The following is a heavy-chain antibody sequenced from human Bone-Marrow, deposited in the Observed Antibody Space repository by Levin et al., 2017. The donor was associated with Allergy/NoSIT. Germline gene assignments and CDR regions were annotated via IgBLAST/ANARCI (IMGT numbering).Heavy chain of an antibody. Sequence: VASVKVSCAASGFPFSSYWMSWVRQAPGQGLEWVANINQDGSEKYYVDSVKGRFTISRDNAKNSLYLQMNNLRAEDTAVYYCARYSNSHNAFDIWGQGTMVAVSS. D-gene: IGHD6-13*01. CDR1: GFPFSSYW. J-gene: IGHJ3*02. CDR3: ARYSNSHNAFDI. CDR2: INQDGSEK. V-gene: IGHV3-7*01.